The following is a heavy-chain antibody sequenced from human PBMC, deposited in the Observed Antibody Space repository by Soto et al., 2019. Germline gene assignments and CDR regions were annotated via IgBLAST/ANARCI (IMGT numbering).Heavy chain of an antibody. J-gene: IGHJ3*02. V-gene: IGHV3-74*01. CDR1: GFTFSSYW. CDR3: ARDPATRGDAFDI. CDR2: INSDGSST. Sequence: EVQLVESGGGLVQPGGSLRLSCAASGFTFSSYWMHWVRQAPGKGLVWVSRINSDGSSTSYADSVKGRFTISRDNDKNTLYLQMNSLRAKDTAVYYCARDPATRGDAFDIWGQGTMVTVSS. D-gene: IGHD2-2*01.